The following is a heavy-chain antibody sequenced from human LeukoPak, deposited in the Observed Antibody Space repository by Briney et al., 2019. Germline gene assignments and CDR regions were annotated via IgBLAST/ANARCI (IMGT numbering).Heavy chain of an antibody. V-gene: IGHV4-61*05. D-gene: IGHD1-26*01. CDR3: ARESKWELSLFDY. Sequence: SETLSLTCTVSGGSISSSSYYWGWIRQPPGKGLEWIGYIYYSGSTNYNPSLKSRVTISVDTSKNQFSLKLSSVTAADTAVYYCARESKWELSLFDYWGQGTLVTVSS. CDR2: IYYSGST. CDR1: GGSISSSSYY. J-gene: IGHJ4*02.